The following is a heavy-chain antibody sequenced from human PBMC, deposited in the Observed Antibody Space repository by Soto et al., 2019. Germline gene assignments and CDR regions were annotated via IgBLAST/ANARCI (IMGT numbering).Heavy chain of an antibody. Sequence: PGGSLRLSCAASGFTFSSYWMHWVRQAPGKGLVWVSRINSDGSSTSYADSVKSRFTISRDNAKNTLYLQMNSLRAEDTAVYYCARGVYYGSGSYLRVATRLYGMDVWGQGTTVTVSS. J-gene: IGHJ6*02. CDR2: INSDGSST. CDR3: ARGVYYGSGSYLRVATRLYGMDV. V-gene: IGHV3-74*01. D-gene: IGHD3-10*01. CDR1: GFTFSSYW.